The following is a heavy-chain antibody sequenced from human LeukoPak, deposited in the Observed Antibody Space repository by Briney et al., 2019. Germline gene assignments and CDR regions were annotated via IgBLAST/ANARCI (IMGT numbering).Heavy chain of an antibody. D-gene: IGHD3-22*01. Sequence: PSETLSLTCSVSGVSVSSYYWSWIRQPAGKGLEWIGRFYASGSTKYNPSLKSRVTISVDKSKNQFSLKLSSVTAADTAVYYCARDRWNNIGDDTSRYYYHHWEKETLHSVSS. CDR1: GVSVSSYY. CDR2: FYASGST. V-gene: IGHV4-4*07. CDR3: ARDRWNNIGDDTSRYYYHH. J-gene: IGHJ4*02.